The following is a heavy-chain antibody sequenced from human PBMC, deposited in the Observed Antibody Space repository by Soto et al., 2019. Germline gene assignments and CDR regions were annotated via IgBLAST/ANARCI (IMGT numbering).Heavy chain of an antibody. Sequence: QAGGSLRLSCAASGFTFSSYAMSWVRQAPGKGLEWVSAISGSGGSTYYADSVKGRFTISRDNSKNTLYLQMNSLRAEDTAVYYCAKATWSPIVVVVAATPGYFDYWGQGTLVTVSS. CDR3: AKATWSPIVVVVAATPGYFDY. J-gene: IGHJ4*02. CDR2: ISGSGGST. V-gene: IGHV3-23*01. D-gene: IGHD2-15*01. CDR1: GFTFSSYA.